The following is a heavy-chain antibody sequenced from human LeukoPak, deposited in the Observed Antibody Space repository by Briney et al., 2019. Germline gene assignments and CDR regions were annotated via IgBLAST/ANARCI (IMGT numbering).Heavy chain of an antibody. CDR3: ARNRRPYGDLDY. CDR1: GGSISSSSYY. D-gene: IGHD4-17*01. J-gene: IGHJ4*02. V-gene: IGHV4-39*01. Sequence: SETLSLTCTVSGGSISSSSYYWGWIRQPPGKGLEWIGSIYYSGSTYYNPSLKGRVTISVDTSKNQFSLKLSSVTAADTAVYYCARNRRPYGDLDYWGQGTLVTVSS. CDR2: IYYSGST.